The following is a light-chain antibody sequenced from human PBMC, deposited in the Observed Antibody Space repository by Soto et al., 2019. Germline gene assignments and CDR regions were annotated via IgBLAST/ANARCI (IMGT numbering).Light chain of an antibody. CDR3: SSYGGYNNVV. J-gene: IGLJ1*01. V-gene: IGLV2-8*01. CDR2: EVN. Sequence: QSALTQPPSVSGSPGQSVTISCTGTSSDVGGYNYVSWFQQHPGKAPKLIIHEVNQRPSGVPDRFSGSKSGNTASLTVSGLQAEDEGTYYCSSYGGYNNVVFGTGTKVTVL. CDR1: SSDVGGYNY.